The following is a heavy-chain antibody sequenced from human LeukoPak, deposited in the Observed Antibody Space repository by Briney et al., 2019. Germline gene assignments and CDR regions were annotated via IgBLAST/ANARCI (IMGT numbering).Heavy chain of an antibody. Sequence: GGSLRLSCAASGFTFSSYGMHWVRQAPGKGLEWVAVISYDGSNKYYADSVKGRFTISRDNSKNTLYLQMNSLRAEDTAVYYCARDGVSAWGSGYFDYWGQGTLVIVSS. D-gene: IGHD2-15*01. CDR1: GFTFSSYG. CDR3: ARDGVSAWGSGYFDY. V-gene: IGHV3-30*19. CDR2: ISYDGSNK. J-gene: IGHJ4*02.